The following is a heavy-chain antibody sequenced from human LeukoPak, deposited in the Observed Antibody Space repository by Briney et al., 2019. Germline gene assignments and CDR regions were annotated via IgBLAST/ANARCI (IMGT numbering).Heavy chain of an antibody. Sequence: GESLKISCKGSGYSFTSYWIGWVRQIPGKGLEWMGIIYPRDSDTRYSPSFQGQVTISADKSISTAYLQWSSLKASDTAMYYCARTMGDNFWSGYYLGFDIWGQGTMVTVSS. D-gene: IGHD3-3*01. CDR1: GYSFTSYW. J-gene: IGHJ3*02. CDR3: ARTMGDNFWSGYYLGFDI. CDR2: IYPRDSDT. V-gene: IGHV5-51*01.